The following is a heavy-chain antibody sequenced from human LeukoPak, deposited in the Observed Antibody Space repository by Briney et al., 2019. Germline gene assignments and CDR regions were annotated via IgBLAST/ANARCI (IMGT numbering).Heavy chain of an antibody. D-gene: IGHD6-13*01. CDR2: IYYSGST. Sequence: PSETLSLTCTVSGGSISSYYWSWIRQPPGKGLEWIGYIYYSGSTNYNPSLKSRVTISVDTSKNQFSLKLSSVTAADTAVYYCARSYSSSWYENVNWFDPWGQGTLVTVSS. CDR1: GGSISSYY. CDR3: ARSYSSSWYENVNWFDP. J-gene: IGHJ5*02. V-gene: IGHV4-59*08.